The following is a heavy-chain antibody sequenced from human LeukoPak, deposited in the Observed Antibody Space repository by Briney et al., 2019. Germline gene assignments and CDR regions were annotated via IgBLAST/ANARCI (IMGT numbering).Heavy chain of an antibody. CDR3: AKPSSYYGSATDAFDF. V-gene: IGHV4-59*12. J-gene: IGHJ3*01. D-gene: IGHD3-10*01. Sequence: SETLSLTCTVSGGSISSYYWSWIRQPPGKGLEWIGYIYYSGSTYYNPSLKSRVTISVDTSKNHFSLKLNSVTAADTAVYYCAKPSSYYGSATDAFDFWGQGTMVTVSS. CDR2: IYYSGST. CDR1: GGSISSYY.